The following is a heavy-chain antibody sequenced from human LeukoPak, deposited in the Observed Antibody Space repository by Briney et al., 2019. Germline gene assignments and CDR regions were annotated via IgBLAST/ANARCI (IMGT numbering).Heavy chain of an antibody. D-gene: IGHD1-26*01. J-gene: IGHJ4*02. CDR1: GGSISSYY. V-gene: IGHV4-59*01. CDR2: IYYSGST. Sequence: PSETLSLTCTVSGGSISSYYWSWIRQPPGQGLEWIGYIYYSGSTNYNPSLKSRVTISVDTSKNQFSLKLSSVTAADTAVYYCAREELGATRYYFDYWGQGTLVTVSS. CDR3: AREELGATRYYFDY.